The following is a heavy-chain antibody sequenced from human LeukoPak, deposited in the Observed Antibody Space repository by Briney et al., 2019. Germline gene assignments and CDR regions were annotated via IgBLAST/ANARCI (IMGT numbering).Heavy chain of an antibody. CDR2: IKQDGSEK. CDR1: GFTFSSYW. J-gene: IGHJ2*01. CDR3: ARDPSPSITMIVVVISQGWYFDL. Sequence: GGSLRLSCAASGFTFSSYWMSWVRQAPGKGLEWVANIKQDGSEKYYVDSVKGRFTISRDNAKNSLYPQMNSLRAEDTAVYYCARDPSPSITMIVVVISQGWYFDLWGRGTLVTVSS. D-gene: IGHD3-22*01. V-gene: IGHV3-7*01.